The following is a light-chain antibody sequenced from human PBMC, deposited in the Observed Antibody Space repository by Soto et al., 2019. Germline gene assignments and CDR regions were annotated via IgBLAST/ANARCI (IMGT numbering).Light chain of an antibody. J-gene: IGKJ4*01. V-gene: IGKV3-15*01. Sequence: EIVMTQSPATLSVSPGERATLSCRASQSVSRNLAWYQQKPGQAPRLLIHGASTRATGIPARFSGSGSGTEFTLTISSLQSEDFAVYYCQQYNNWPPNTFGGGTKVEIK. CDR3: QQYNNWPPNT. CDR1: QSVSRN. CDR2: GAS.